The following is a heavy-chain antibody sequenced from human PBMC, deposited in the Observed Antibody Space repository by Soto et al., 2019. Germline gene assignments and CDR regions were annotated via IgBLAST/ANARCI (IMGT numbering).Heavy chain of an antibody. Sequence: SETLSLTCTVSGGSISSSSYYWGWIRQPPRKGLEGLGCIYYSGSTYYNPSLKSQVTISVDTSENQFSLKLSSVTAADTAVYYCAGCSLWFGEFWFDHWGQGTLVTVSS. CDR3: AGCSLWFGEFWFDH. V-gene: IGHV4-39*07. D-gene: IGHD3-10*01. J-gene: IGHJ5*02. CDR2: IYYSGST. CDR1: GGSISSSSYY.